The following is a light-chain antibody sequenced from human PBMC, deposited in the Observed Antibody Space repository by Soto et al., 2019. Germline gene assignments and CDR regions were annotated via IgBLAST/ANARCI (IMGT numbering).Light chain of an antibody. J-gene: IGLJ2*01. CDR2: DVS. V-gene: IGLV2-11*01. CDR1: SSDVGGYNY. CDR3: CSYAGSYTFGPGIL. Sequence: QSALTQPRSVSGSPGQSVTISCTGTSSDVGGYNYVSWYQQHPGKAPKLMIYDVSKRPSGVPDRFSGSKSGNTASLTISGLQAEDEADYYCCSYAGSYTFGPGILFGGGTKVTVL.